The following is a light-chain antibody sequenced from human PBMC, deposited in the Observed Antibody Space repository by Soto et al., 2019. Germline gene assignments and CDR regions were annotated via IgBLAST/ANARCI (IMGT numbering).Light chain of an antibody. J-gene: IGKJ1*01. Sequence: DIQMTQSPSSLSASVGNRVTITCRASQSISTYLNWYQKKPGKAPNLLIYDASRLQSGVPSRFSGSGSGTEFTLTISSLQPDDFATYYCQQYNSYPWTFGQGTKVDIK. CDR2: DAS. V-gene: IGKV1-17*01. CDR1: QSISTY. CDR3: QQYNSYPWT.